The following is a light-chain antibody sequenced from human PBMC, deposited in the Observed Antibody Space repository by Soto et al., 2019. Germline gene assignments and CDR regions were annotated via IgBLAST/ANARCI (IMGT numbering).Light chain of an antibody. CDR3: SSYTTGRAYV. J-gene: IGLJ1*01. CDR1: SSDVGGYNY. Sequence: QSALTQPASVSGSPGQSITISCTGTSSDVGGYNYVSWYQQHPGKAPKLMIYEVSNRPSGVSNRFSGSKSGNTASLTISGLQAEDEADYYCSSYTTGRAYVFGIGTKVTGL. CDR2: EVS. V-gene: IGLV2-14*01.